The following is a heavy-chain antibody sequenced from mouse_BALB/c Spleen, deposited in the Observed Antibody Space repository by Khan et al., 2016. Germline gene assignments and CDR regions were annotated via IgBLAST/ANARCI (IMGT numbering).Heavy chain of an antibody. CDR3: ARWPYGSRYDALFAY. CDR1: GYTFTNYG. CDR2: INTYTGET. J-gene: IGHJ3*01. Sequence: QIQLVQSGPELKKPGETVKISCKASGYTFTNYGMNWVKQAPGKGLKWMGWINTYTGETTYDDDFKGRFAFTLETSASTAYLQINNPKNEDTATYFCARWPYGSRYDALFAYWGQGTLVTVSA. V-gene: IGHV9-3-1*01. D-gene: IGHD1-1*01.